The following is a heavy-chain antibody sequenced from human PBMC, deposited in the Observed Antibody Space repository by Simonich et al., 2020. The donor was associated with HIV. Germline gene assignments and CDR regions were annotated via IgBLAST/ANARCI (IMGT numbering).Heavy chain of an antibody. CDR3: ARLKVVGTTNVLYYFDY. CDR1: GGSLSGYF. J-gene: IGHJ4*02. D-gene: IGHD1-26*01. CDR2: INHSGST. Sequence: QVQLQQWGAGLLKPSETLSLTCAVYGGSLSGYFWSWIRQPPGKGLEGIGEINHSGSTNYNPSLKSRVTTSVDTSKNQFSLKLSSVTAADTAVYYCARLKVVGTTNVLYYFDYWGQGTLVTVSS. V-gene: IGHV4-34*01.